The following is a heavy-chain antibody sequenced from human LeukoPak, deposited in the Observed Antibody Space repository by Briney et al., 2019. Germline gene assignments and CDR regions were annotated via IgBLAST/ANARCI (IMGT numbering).Heavy chain of an antibody. CDR1: GGSISRSSYY. V-gene: IGHV4-39*07. CDR3: ARGSKVCSSGGSCYYNWFDP. CDR2: MCYSGST. J-gene: IGHJ5*02. D-gene: IGHD2-15*01. Sequence: PSETLSLTCTVSGGSISRSSYYWGWIRQPPGKGLEWIGSMCYSGSTYYNPSLKSRVTISVDTSKNQFSLQLNSVTPEDTAVYYCARGSKVCSSGGSCYYNWFDPWGQGTLVTVSS.